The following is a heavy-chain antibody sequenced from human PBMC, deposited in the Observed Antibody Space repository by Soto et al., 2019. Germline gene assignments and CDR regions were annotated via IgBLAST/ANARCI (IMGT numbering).Heavy chain of an antibody. Sequence: SETLSLTCTVSGGSVSSGSYYWSWIRQPPGKGLEWIGYIYYSGSTNYNPSLKSRVTISEDTSKNQFSLKLSSVTAADTAVYYCASSLGDGSGSYWRVQHYYYGMDVWGQGTTVTVSS. V-gene: IGHV4-61*01. CDR1: GGSVSSGSYY. CDR2: IYYSGST. J-gene: IGHJ6*02. CDR3: ASSLGDGSGSYWRVQHYYYGMDV. D-gene: IGHD3-10*01.